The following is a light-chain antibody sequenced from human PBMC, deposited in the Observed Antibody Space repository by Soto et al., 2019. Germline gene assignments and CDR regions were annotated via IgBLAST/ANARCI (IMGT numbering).Light chain of an antibody. V-gene: IGKV1-33*01. CDR1: QDISNY. CDR2: DAS. J-gene: IGKJ4*01. Sequence: DIQMTQSPSSLSASVGDRVTITCQASQDISNYLNWYQQKPGKAPKLLIYDASNLETGVPSRFSGSGSGTDFTFTISSLQPEDIATYYCQQYYNPSLTFGEGTKVEIK. CDR3: QQYYNPSLT.